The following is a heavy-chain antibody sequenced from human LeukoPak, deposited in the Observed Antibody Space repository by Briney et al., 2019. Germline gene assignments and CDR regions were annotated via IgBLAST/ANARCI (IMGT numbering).Heavy chain of an antibody. D-gene: IGHD3-3*01. J-gene: IGHJ6*02. CDR1: GFTFSSYG. V-gene: IGHV3-30*03. CDR3: ATYDFPTLTYYYSYGMDV. Sequence: PGGSLRLSCAASGFTFSSYGMHWVRQAPGKGLEWVAVISYDGSNKYYADSVKGRFTISRDNSKNTLYLQMNSLRAEDTAVYYCATYDFPTLTYYYSYGMDVWGQGTTVTVSS. CDR2: ISYDGSNK.